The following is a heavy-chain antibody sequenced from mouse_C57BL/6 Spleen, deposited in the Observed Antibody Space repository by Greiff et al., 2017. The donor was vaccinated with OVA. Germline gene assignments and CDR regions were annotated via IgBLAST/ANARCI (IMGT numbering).Heavy chain of an antibody. J-gene: IGHJ1*03. V-gene: IGHV5-17*01. D-gene: IGHD2-4*01. Sequence: EVKLMESGGGLVKPGGSLKLSCAASGFTFSDYGMHWVRQAPEKGLEWVAYISSGSSTIYYADTVKVRFTISRDNAKNTLFLQMTSLRSEDTAMYYCARPLYDYDWYFDVWGTGTTVTVSS. CDR3: ARPLYDYDWYFDV. CDR1: GFTFSDYG. CDR2: ISSGSSTI.